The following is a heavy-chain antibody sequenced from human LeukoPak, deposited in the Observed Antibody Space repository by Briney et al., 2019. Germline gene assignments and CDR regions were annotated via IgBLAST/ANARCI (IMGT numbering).Heavy chain of an antibody. Sequence: SVKVSCKASGGTFSSYAISWVRQAPGQGLEWMGGIIPIFGTANYAQKLQGRVTMTTDTSTSTAYMELRSLRSDDTAVYYRARDMAARTYNWFDPWGQGTLVTVSS. CDR1: GGTFSSYA. J-gene: IGHJ5*02. CDR3: ARDMAARTYNWFDP. CDR2: IIPIFGTA. D-gene: IGHD6-6*01. V-gene: IGHV1-69*05.